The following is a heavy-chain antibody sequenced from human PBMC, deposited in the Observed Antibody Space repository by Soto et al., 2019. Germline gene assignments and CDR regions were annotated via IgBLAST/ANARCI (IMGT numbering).Heavy chain of an antibody. V-gene: IGHV4-31*03. D-gene: IGHD6-13*01. CDR2: IYHSGST. CDR3: ARDSPTEIAAAAPFDP. CDR1: GGSISSGVDY. Sequence: TLSLTCTVSGGSISSGVDYWSWSRTQPGKGLEWIGEIYHSGSTYYNTSLKSRVTISVDTSKNQFSLKLSSVTAADTAVYYCARDSPTEIAAAAPFDPWGQGTLVTVSS. J-gene: IGHJ5*02.